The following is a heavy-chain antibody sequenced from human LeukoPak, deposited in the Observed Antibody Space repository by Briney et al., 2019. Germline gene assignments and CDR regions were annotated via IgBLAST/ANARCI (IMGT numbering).Heavy chain of an antibody. CDR3: AKDRVKDTTMVTFGDY. Sequence: GGSLRLSCAASGFTFSSYAMSWVRQAPEKGLEWVSVISASGGSAYYADSVKGRFTISRDNSKNTLSLQVNSLRAEDTAVYFCAKDRVKDTTMVTFGDYWGQGALVTVSS. J-gene: IGHJ4*02. D-gene: IGHD5-18*01. V-gene: IGHV3-23*01. CDR1: GFTFSSYA. CDR2: ISASGGSA.